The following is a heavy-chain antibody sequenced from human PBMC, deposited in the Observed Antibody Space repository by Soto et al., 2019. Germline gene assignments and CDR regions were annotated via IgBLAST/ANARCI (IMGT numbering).Heavy chain of an antibody. D-gene: IGHD1-26*01. V-gene: IGHV5-51*01. CDR2: IFPADSDI. J-gene: IGHJ4*02. Sequence: GESLKISFKGSGYNFATSWIAWVLQMPGKGLEWMGIIFPADSDIRYSPSLQGQVAISADKSISTAYLQWSSLKASDTAMYYCATLVRSSFFDYWGQGTLVTVSS. CDR1: GYNFATSW. CDR3: ATLVRSSFFDY.